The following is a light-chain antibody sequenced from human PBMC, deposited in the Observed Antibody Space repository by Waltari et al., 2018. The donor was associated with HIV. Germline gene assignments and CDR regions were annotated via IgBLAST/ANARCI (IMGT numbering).Light chain of an antibody. V-gene: IGLV2-23*02. CDR2: EVS. Sequence: QSALTQSASVSGSPGQSITISCTGTSSDVGSYNLVSWYQQHPGKAPKVMIYEVSKRPSGVSNRFSGSKSGKTASLTFLGFQAEYEADYYCCSYAGSSTSWVFGGGTKLTVL. J-gene: IGLJ3*02. CDR1: SSDVGSYNL. CDR3: CSYAGSSTSWV.